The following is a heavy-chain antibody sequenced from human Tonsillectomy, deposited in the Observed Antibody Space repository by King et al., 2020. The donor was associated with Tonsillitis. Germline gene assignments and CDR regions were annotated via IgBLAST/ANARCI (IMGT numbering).Heavy chain of an antibody. Sequence: VQLQESGPGLVKPSGTLSLTCAVSGGSISNTNWWSWVRQPPGKGLEWIGGIYHSGDSYYNPSLKSRVTVSIDESKNQFSLNLSSVTAADTAVYYCARIGYSCALDYWGQGTLVTVSS. D-gene: IGHD5-18*01. J-gene: IGHJ4*02. CDR1: GGSISNTNW. CDR3: ARIGYSCALDY. CDR2: IYHSGDS. V-gene: IGHV4-4*02.